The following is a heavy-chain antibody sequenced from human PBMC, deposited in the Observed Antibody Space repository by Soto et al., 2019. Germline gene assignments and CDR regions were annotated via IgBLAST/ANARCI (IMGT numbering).Heavy chain of an antibody. CDR1: GYTFTTFC. D-gene: IGHD2-2*01. V-gene: IGHV5-10-1*01. CDR3: ARIYCTTTTCDSWFDP. J-gene: IGHJ5*02. Sequence: GESLKISCTGFGYTFTTFCISWVLQMPGEGLEWMGRIDPGDTYATYSPAFQGHVTISADKATSTAYLQWSSLKASDTAMYFCARIYCTTTTCDSWFDPWGQGTLVTVSS. CDR2: IDPGDTYA.